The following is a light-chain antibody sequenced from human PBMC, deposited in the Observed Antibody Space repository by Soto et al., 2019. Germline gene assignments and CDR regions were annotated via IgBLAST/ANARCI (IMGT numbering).Light chain of an antibody. CDR2: DVS. J-gene: IGLJ2*01. CDR3: SSYTSSSTPVV. V-gene: IGLV2-14*03. CDR1: SSDVGGYKF. Sequence: QSALTQPASVSGSSGQSITISCTGTSSDVGGYKFVSWYQQHPGKAPKLMIYDVSNRPSGVSNRFSGSKSGNTASLTISGLQAEDEADYYCSSYTSSSTPVVFGGGTKLTVL.